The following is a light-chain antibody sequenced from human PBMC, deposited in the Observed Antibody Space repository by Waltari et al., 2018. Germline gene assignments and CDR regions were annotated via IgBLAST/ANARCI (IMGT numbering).Light chain of an antibody. CDR3: QQYDSIVLT. CDR1: QAVSTTS. V-gene: IGKV3-20*01. J-gene: IGKJ4*01. Sequence: EIVLTQSPGTLSLSPGERATLSCRASQAVSTTSSNWYQQKPGQAPRLLIYGASSRATGIPDRFSGSGSGTDFTLTISRLEPEDFAVYYCQQYDSIVLTFGGGTRVEI. CDR2: GAS.